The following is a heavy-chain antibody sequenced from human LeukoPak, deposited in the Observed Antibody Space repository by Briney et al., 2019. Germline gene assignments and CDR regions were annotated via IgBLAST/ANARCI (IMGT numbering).Heavy chain of an antibody. CDR3: AKASAYYYDSSGYYLGAFDI. D-gene: IGHD3-22*01. J-gene: IGHJ3*02. Sequence: GGSLRLSCAASGFTFSNYGMNWVRQAPGKGLEWVSTISGRSDSTYYADSVKGRFTISRDNSKDTLYLQLNYLRAEDTAVYYCAKASAYYYDSSGYYLGAFDIWGPGTMVTVSS. CDR1: GFTFSNYG. V-gene: IGHV3-23*01. CDR2: ISGRSDST.